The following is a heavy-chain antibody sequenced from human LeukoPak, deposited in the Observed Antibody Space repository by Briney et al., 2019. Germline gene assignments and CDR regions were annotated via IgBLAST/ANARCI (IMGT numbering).Heavy chain of an antibody. CDR3: ARKNGLDY. CDR2: IKQDGSEK. Sequence: GGSLRLSCAASGFTFSNYEMNWVRQAPGKGLEWVANIKQDGSEKYYVDSVKGRFTISRDNAKNSLYLQMNSLRAEDTAVYYCARKNGLDYWGQGTLVTVSS. CDR1: GFTFSNYE. V-gene: IGHV3-7*01. J-gene: IGHJ4*02.